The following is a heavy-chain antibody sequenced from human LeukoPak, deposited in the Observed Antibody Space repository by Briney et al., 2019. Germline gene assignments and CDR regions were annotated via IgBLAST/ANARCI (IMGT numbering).Heavy chain of an antibody. CDR1: GFTFSSYA. CDR3: ARTFGHSGYGY. V-gene: IGHV3-23*01. CDR2: ISGSGGST. J-gene: IGHJ4*02. D-gene: IGHD5-12*01. Sequence: GGSLRLSCAASGFTFSSYAMSWVRQAPGKGLEWVSAISGSGGSTYYADSVKGRFTISRDNSKNTLYLQMNSLRAEDTAVYYCARTFGHSGYGYWGQGTLVTVSS.